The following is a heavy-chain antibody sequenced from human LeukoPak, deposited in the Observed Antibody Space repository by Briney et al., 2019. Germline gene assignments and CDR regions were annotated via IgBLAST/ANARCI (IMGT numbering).Heavy chain of an antibody. V-gene: IGHV5-51*01. D-gene: IGHD5-12*01. Sequence: GESLKISCKGSGYSFTSYWIGWVRQMPGKGLEWMGIIYPGDSDTRYSPSFQGQVTISADRSISTAYLQWSSLKASDTAMYYCARRRGHGVATILGAFDIWGQGTMVTVSS. CDR2: IYPGDSDT. J-gene: IGHJ3*02. CDR3: ARRRGHGVATILGAFDI. CDR1: GYSFTSYW.